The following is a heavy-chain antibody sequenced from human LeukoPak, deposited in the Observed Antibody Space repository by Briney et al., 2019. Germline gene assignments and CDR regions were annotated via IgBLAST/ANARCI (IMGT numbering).Heavy chain of an antibody. CDR1: GYTFTSYY. CDR3: ARVDSAMASGDAFDI. CDR2: INPSGGST. D-gene: IGHD5-18*01. Sequence: GASVKVSFKASGYTFTSYYMHWVRQAPGQGLEWLGIINPSGGSTSYAQKFQGRVTMTRDTSTSTVYMELSSLRSEDTAVCYCARVDSAMASGDAFDIWGQGTMVTVSS. J-gene: IGHJ3*02. V-gene: IGHV1-46*03.